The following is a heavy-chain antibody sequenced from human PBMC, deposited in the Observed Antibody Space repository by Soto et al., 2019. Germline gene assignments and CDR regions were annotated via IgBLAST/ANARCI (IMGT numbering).Heavy chain of an antibody. CDR2: IYYSGST. Sequence: SGTLSLTCTVSGGSISSYYWSWIRQPPGKGLEWIGYIYYSGSTNYNPSLKSRVTISVDTSKNQFSLKLSSMTAADTAVYSCARTTEYYYYGMDVWGQGTTVTVSS. CDR3: ARTTEYYYYGMDV. J-gene: IGHJ6*02. D-gene: IGHD4-4*01. V-gene: IGHV4-59*01. CDR1: GGSISSYY.